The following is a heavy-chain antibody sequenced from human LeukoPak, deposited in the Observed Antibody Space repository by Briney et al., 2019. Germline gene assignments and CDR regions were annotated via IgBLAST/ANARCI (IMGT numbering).Heavy chain of an antibody. D-gene: IGHD3-22*01. V-gene: IGHV4-31*03. CDR3: ARVVRALRYYYDSSGSYYFDY. CDR1: GGSISSGGYY. J-gene: IGHJ4*02. CDR2: IYYSGST. Sequence: SQTLSLTCTVSGGSISSGGYYWSWIRQHPGKGLEWIGYIYYSGSTYYNLSLKSRVTISVDTSKNQFSLKLSSVTAADTAVYYCARVVRALRYYYDSSGSYYFDYWGQGTLVTVSS.